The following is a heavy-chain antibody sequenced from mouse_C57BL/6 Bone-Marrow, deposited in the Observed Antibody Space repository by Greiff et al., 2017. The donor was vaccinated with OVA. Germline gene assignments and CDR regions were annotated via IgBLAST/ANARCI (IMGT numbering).Heavy chain of an antibody. CDR3: AKKNGCWDFEV. J-gene: IGHJ1*03. CDR1: GFSFTSYG. V-gene: IGHV2-5*01. D-gene: IGHD1-2*01. Sequence: QVQLQQSGPGLVQPSQSLSITCTVSGFSFTSYGVHWVRQSPGKGLEWLGAIWRGGSTDYNAAFMSRLSITKDNSKSQVFFKMNSLQADDTAIYYCAKKNGCWDFEVWGTGTTVTVAS. CDR2: IWRGGST.